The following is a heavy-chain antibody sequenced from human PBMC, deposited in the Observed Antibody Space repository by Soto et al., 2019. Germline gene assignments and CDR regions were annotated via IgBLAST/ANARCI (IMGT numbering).Heavy chain of an antibody. CDR2: ISYDGSSK. CDR3: ARDRTAQYYYYGMDV. J-gene: IGHJ6*02. D-gene: IGHD2-21*02. V-gene: IGHV3-30-3*01. Sequence: QVQLVESGGGVVQPGRSLRLSCATSGFTFSSYAMHWVRQAPGKGLEWVAVISYDGSSKYYADSVKGRFTISRDNSXXTLYLQMNSLRPEDTALYYCARDRTAQYYYYGMDVWGQGTTVTVSS. CDR1: GFTFSSYA.